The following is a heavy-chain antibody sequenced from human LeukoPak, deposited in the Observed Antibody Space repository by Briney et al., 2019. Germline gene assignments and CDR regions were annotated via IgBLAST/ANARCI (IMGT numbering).Heavy chain of an antibody. J-gene: IGHJ3*02. CDR1: GGSISSGGYS. V-gene: IGHV4-30-2*01. CDR2: IYHSEST. D-gene: IGHD3-22*01. Sequence: SQTLSLTCAVSGGSISSGGYSWSWIRQPPGKGLEWIGYIYHSESTYYNPSLKSRVTISVDRSKNQFSLKLSSVTAADTAVYYCARGMAWNYYDSSGYGLSGAFDIWGQGTMVTVSS. CDR3: ARGMAWNYYDSSGYGLSGAFDI.